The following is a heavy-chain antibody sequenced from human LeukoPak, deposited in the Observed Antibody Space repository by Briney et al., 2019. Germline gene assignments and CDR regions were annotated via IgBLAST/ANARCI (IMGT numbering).Heavy chain of an antibody. V-gene: IGHV3-21*01. CDR3: ARDPRNLYCSSTSCSRFDY. D-gene: IGHD2-2*01. CDR2: ISSSSSYI. CDR1: GFTFSSYS. Sequence: GGTLRLSCAASGFTFSSYSMNWVRQAPGKGLEWVSSISSSSSYIYYADSVKGRFTISRDNAENSLYLQMNSLRAEDTAVYCCARDPRNLYCSSTSCSRFDYWGQGTLVTVSS. J-gene: IGHJ4*02.